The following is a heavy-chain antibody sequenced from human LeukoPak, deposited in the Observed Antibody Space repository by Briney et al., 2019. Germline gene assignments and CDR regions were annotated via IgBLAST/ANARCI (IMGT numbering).Heavy chain of an antibody. J-gene: IGHJ4*02. CDR3: ARWPLKDYDILTGYPQTQHFDY. Sequence: SVKVSCKASGGTFSSYAISWVRQAPGQGLEWMGGIIPIFGTANYAQKFQGRVTITADEPTSTAYMELSSLRSEDTAVYYCARWPLKDYDILTGYPQTQHFDYWGQGTLVTVSS. CDR2: IIPIFGTA. CDR1: GGTFSSYA. D-gene: IGHD3-9*01. V-gene: IGHV1-69*13.